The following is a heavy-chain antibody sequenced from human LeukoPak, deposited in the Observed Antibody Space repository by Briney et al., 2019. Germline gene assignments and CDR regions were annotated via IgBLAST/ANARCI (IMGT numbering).Heavy chain of an antibody. CDR2: IINSGST. CDR3: ARIRITMVRGGYYYYGMDV. V-gene: IGHV4-34*12. J-gene: IGHJ6*02. Sequence: SETLSLTCAVYGGSFSGYYWSWIRQPPGKGLEWIGEIINSGSTNYNPSLKSRVTISVDTSKNQFSLKLSSVTAADTAVYYCARIRITMVRGGYYYYGMDVWGQGTTVTVSS. CDR1: GGSFSGYY. D-gene: IGHD3-10*01.